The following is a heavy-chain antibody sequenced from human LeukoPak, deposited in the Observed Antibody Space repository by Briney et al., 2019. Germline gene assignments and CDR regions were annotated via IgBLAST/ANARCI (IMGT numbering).Heavy chain of an antibody. D-gene: IGHD2-21*02. Sequence: PSETLSLTCTVSGGSISSYYWSWIRQPPGKGLEWIGCISYSGSTNYNPSLKSRVTISVDTSKNQFSLKLSSVTAADTAVYYCARDHCGGDCYEVLEYNWFDPWGQGTLVTVSS. J-gene: IGHJ5*02. CDR2: ISYSGST. CDR3: ARDHCGGDCYEVLEYNWFDP. V-gene: IGHV4-59*12. CDR1: GGSISSYY.